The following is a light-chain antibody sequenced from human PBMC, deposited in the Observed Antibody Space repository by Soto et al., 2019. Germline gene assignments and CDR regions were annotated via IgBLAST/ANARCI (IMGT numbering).Light chain of an antibody. CDR3: QQYNNWPWT. CDR2: GSS. Sequence: EIVMTQSPATLSVSPGERATLSCRASQSITRNLAWYQQSPGQAPRLLIYGSSTRATGIPARFSGSGSGTEFTLTINSLQSEDFAVYYCQQYNNWPWTFGQGTKVDIK. CDR1: QSITRN. V-gene: IGKV3-15*01. J-gene: IGKJ1*01.